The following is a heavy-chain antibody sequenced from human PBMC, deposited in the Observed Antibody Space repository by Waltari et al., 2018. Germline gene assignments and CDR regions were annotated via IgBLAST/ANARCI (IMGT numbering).Heavy chain of an antibody. D-gene: IGHD2-8*01. CDR1: GGSISSSSYY. CDR3: ARHPAMTIMLWYFDL. V-gene: IGHV4-39*01. J-gene: IGHJ2*01. CDR2: SYYSGST. Sequence: QLQLQESGPGLVKPSETLSLTCTVSGGSISSSSYYGGWIRQPPGKGLEGIGISYYSGSTYYNPSLKSRVTISVDTSKNQFSLKLSSVTAADTAVYYCARHPAMTIMLWYFDLWGRGTLVTVSS.